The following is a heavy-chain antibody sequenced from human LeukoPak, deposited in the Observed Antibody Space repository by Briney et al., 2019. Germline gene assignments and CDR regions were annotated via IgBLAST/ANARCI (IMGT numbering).Heavy chain of an antibody. J-gene: IGHJ4*02. CDR2: IVPIFGTA. Sequence: SVKVSCKASGGTFSSYAISWVRQAHGQGLEWMGRIVPIFGTANYAQKFQGRVTITTDESTSTAYMELSSLRSEDTAVYYCARGERGDGYNYDGVFDYWGQGTLVTVSS. V-gene: IGHV1-69*05. CDR1: GGTFSSYA. CDR3: ARGERGDGYNYDGVFDY. D-gene: IGHD5-24*01.